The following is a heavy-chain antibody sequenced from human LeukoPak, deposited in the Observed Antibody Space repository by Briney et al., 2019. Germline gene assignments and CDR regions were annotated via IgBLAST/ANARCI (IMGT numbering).Heavy chain of an antibody. J-gene: IGHJ4*02. CDR3: ARGHSGWYDY. CDR2: IKSKTDGGTT. V-gene: IGHV3-15*01. Sequence: GGSLRLSCAASGFTLNNAWMNWVRQAPGKGLEWVALIKSKTDGGTTDYAAPVKGRFTISTDDSKNTLNLQMNSLQIEDTAVYYCARGHSGWYDYWGQGTLVTVSS. D-gene: IGHD6-19*01. CDR1: GFTLNNAW.